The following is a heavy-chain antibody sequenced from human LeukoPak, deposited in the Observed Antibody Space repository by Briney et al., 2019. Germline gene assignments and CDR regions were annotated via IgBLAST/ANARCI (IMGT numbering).Heavy chain of an antibody. CDR3: ARRGAVAGTLDY. CDR2: IDHTGST. CDR1: DDSLTIYY. D-gene: IGHD6-19*01. J-gene: IGHJ4*02. V-gene: IGHV4-59*01. Sequence: SETLSLTCTVSDDSLTIYYWTWIRHPPGKGLEGIGYIDHTGSTNYNPSLKSRVTISVDTSKNQFSLKLSSVTAADTAVYYCARRGAVAGTLDYWGQGTLVTVSS.